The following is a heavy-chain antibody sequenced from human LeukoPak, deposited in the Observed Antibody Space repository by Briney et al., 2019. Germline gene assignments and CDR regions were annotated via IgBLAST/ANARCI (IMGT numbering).Heavy chain of an antibody. Sequence: GGSLRLSCAASGFTFSSYSMNWVRQAPGKGLEWVSYISSSSSTIYYADSVKGRFTISRDNAKNSLYLQMNSLRAEDTAVYYCAKKYGSTWYGWDFDYWGQGTLVTVSS. J-gene: IGHJ4*02. V-gene: IGHV3-48*01. CDR1: GFTFSSYS. CDR2: ISSSSSTI. CDR3: AKKYGSTWYGWDFDY. D-gene: IGHD6-13*01.